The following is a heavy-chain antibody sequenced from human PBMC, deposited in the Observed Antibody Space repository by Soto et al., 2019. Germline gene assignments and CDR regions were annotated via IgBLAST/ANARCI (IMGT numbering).Heavy chain of an antibody. CDR1: GGSFSGYY. CDR2: INHSGST. Sequence: SETLSLTCAVYGGSFSGYYWSWIRQPPGKGLEWIGEINHSGSTNYNPSLKSRVTISVDTSKNQFSLKLSSVTAADTAVYYCARRSGGIAAAVLHRWFDPWGQGTLVTVSS. J-gene: IGHJ5*02. V-gene: IGHV4-34*01. CDR3: ARRSGGIAAAVLHRWFDP. D-gene: IGHD6-13*01.